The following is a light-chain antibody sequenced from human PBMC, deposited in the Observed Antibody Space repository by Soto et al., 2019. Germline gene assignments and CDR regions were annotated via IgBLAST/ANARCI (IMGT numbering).Light chain of an antibody. CDR1: SSDVVAYNY. CDR2: EFS. J-gene: IGLJ2*01. Sequence: QSVLTQPASVSGSPGQSITISCTGTSSDVVAYNYVSWYQHHPGRAPKLIIFEFSHLPSGVSDRFSGSKSGNTASLTISGLQTEDEADYYCTSYTRTRNLLFGGGTKLTVL. CDR3: TSYTRTRNLL. V-gene: IGLV2-14*01.